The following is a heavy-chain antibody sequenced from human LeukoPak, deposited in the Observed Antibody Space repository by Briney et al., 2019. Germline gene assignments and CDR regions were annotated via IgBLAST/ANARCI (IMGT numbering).Heavy chain of an antibody. J-gene: IGHJ4*02. CDR2: ITGSAGST. V-gene: IGHV3-23*01. Sequence: AGGSLRLSCAASGFTFSSYAMSWVRQAPGRGLEWVSSITGSAGSTSYADSVKGRFTISRDNSKNTLYLQMNSLRAEDTAVYYCAGPLKGSGWYYFDYWGQGTLVTVSS. D-gene: IGHD6-19*01. CDR1: GFTFSSYA. CDR3: AGPLKGSGWYYFDY.